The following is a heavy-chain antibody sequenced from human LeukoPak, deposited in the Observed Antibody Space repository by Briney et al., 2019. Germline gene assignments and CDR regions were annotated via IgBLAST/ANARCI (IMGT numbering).Heavy chain of an antibody. CDR3: ARNPVGSGSYSAPDY. CDR2: ISYDGSNK. Sequence: PGGSLRLSCAASGFTFSSYAMHWVRQAPGKGLEWVAVISYDGSNKYYADSVKGRFTISRDNSKNTLYLQMNSLRAEDTAVYYCARNPVGSGSYSAPDYWGQGTLVTVSS. V-gene: IGHV3-30-3*01. J-gene: IGHJ4*02. CDR1: GFTFSSYA. D-gene: IGHD3-10*01.